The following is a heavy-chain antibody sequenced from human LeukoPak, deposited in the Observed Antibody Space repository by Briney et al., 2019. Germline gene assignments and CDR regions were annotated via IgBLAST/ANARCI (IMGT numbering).Heavy chain of an antibody. Sequence: GGSLRLSCAASAFTFSAFGMHWVRQAPGKGLEWVAAISYDGSNEYYRDSVKGRFNISRDNSKNTLYLQINSLRAEDTAVYYCAKDTRNSGSTPAYYFDNWGQGTLVTVSS. CDR2: ISYDGSNE. CDR1: AFTFSAFG. D-gene: IGHD1-26*01. CDR3: AKDTRNSGSTPAYYFDN. J-gene: IGHJ4*02. V-gene: IGHV3-30*18.